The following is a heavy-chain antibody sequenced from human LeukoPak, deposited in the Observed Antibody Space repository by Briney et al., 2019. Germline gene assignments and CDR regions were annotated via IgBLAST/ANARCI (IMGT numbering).Heavy chain of an antibody. Sequence: GGSLRLSCAASGFTFSSYWMNWVRQAPGKGLQWVANILASGSPTYYADSVKGRFIISRDNSKNTVYLQMNSLRVVDTAIYYCAKDLRPDGVDNFDHWGQGILVTVSS. V-gene: IGHV3-23*01. CDR3: AKDLRPDGVDNFDH. CDR2: ILASGSPT. D-gene: IGHD2-8*01. CDR1: GFTFSSYW. J-gene: IGHJ4*02.